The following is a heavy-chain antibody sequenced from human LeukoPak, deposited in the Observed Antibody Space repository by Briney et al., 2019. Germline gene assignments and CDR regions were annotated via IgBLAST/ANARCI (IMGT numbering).Heavy chain of an antibody. D-gene: IGHD3-22*01. Sequence: SETLSLTCTVSGGSISSSIYYWGWIRQPPGKGLEWIGSIYYSGSTYYNPSLKSRVTISVDTSKNQFSLKLSSVTAADTAVYYCAAPYYYDSSGYYYGPFDYWGQGTLVTVSS. J-gene: IGHJ4*02. CDR2: IYYSGST. CDR1: GGSISSSIYY. CDR3: AAPYYYDSSGYYYGPFDY. V-gene: IGHV4-39*07.